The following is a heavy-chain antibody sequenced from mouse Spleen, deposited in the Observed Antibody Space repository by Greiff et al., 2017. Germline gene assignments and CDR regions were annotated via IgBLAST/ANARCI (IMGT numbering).Heavy chain of an antibody. V-gene: IGHV1-62-2*01. CDR2: FYPGSGSI. J-gene: IGHJ4*01. CDR1: GYTFTEYT. D-gene: IGHD3-1*01. CDR3: ARHEDWASSGYYAMDY. Sequence: VMLVESGAELVKPGASVKLSCKASGYTFTEYTIHWVKQRSGQGLEWIGWFYPGSGSIKYNEKFKDKATLTADKSSSTVYMELSRLTSEDSAVYFCARHEDWASSGYYAMDYWGQGTSVTVSS.